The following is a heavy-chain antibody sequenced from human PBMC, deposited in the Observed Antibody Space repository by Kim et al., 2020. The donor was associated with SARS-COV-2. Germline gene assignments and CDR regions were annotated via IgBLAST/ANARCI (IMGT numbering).Heavy chain of an antibody. CDR1: GFTFDDYA. Sequence: GGSLRLSCAASGFTFDDYAMHWVRQAPGKGLEWVSGISWNSGSIGYADSVKGRFTISRDNAMNSLYLQMNSLRAEDTALYYFATDRGGWELRLYGMDVLG. CDR2: ISWNSGSI. V-gene: IGHV3-9*01. D-gene: IGHD1-26*01. J-gene: IGHJ6*01. CDR3: ATDRGGWELRLYGMDV.